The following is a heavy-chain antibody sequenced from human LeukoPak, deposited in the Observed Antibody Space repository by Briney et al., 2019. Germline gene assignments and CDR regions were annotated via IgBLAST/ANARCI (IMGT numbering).Heavy chain of an antibody. V-gene: IGHV3-11*05. Sequence: GGSLRLSCVASGFXFSDYYISWIRQAPGKGLEWLSYISIRSTYASYADSVKGRFTISRDDAKNSLYMQMNGLRAEDTAVYYCARGRWIIRGVKTHVFSHWGQGALVTVSS. J-gene: IGHJ4*02. CDR2: ISIRSTYA. CDR3: ARGRWIIRGVKTHVFSH. CDR1: GFXFSDYY. D-gene: IGHD3-10*01.